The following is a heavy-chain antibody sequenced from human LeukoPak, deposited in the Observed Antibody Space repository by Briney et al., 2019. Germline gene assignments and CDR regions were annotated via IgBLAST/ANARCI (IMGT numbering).Heavy chain of an antibody. CDR2: ISYDGSDN. D-gene: IGHD2-21*02. V-gene: IGHV3-30*14. J-gene: IGHJ5*02. CDR3: ARGGHIVVVAALNT. Sequence: PGGSLRLSCAASGFLFSSYSFHWVRQAPGKGLEWVAAISYDGSDNYYAESVKGRFTISRDNSKDTLYLQMNSLRTEDTAVYYCARGGHIVVVAALNTWGQGTLVAVSS. CDR1: GFLFSSYS.